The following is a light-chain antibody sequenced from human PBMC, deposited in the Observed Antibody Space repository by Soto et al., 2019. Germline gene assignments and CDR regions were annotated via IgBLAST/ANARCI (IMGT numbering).Light chain of an antibody. CDR1: QSISDS. CDR3: QQYNSYSSWT. J-gene: IGKJ1*01. Sequence: DIQMTQSPSTLSTSIVDRVTITFRASQSISDSLAWYQQKPGKAPKLLIYDVSSLESGVPSRFSGSGSGTEFTLTISSLQPDDFATYYCQQYNSYSSWTFGQGTKVDIK. CDR2: DVS. V-gene: IGKV1-5*01.